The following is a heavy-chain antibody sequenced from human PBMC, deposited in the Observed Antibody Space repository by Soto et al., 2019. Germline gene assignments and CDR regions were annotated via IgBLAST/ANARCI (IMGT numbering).Heavy chain of an antibody. CDR3: ARDSTSSLRYYYYYGMDV. D-gene: IGHD2-2*01. CDR1: GFTFSDYY. J-gene: IGHJ6*02. CDR2: ISSSSYT. Sequence: PGGSLRLSCAASGFTFSDYYMSWIRQAPGKGLEWVSYISSSSYTNYADSVKGRFTISRDNAKNSLYLQMNSLRAEDTAVYYCARDSTSSLRYYYYYGMDVWGQGTTVTVSS. V-gene: IGHV3-11*06.